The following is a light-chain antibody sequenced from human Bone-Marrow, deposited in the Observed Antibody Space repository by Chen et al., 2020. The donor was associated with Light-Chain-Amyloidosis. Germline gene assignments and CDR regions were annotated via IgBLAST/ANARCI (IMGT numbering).Light chain of an antibody. V-gene: IGLV3-21*02. Sequence: SYVLTQPSSVSVAPGQTATIACGGNNIGTTSVHWYQQTPGEAPLLVVYDASDRPSGIHERLSGSNSRNPASLTIRRGEAGDEADYYCQVWDRGSDRPVFGGGTKLTVL. CDR1: NIGTTS. CDR2: DAS. J-gene: IGLJ3*02. CDR3: QVWDRGSDRPV.